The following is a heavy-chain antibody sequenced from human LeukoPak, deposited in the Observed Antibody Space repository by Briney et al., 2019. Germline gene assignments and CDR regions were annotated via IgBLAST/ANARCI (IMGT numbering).Heavy chain of an antibody. J-gene: IGHJ4*02. CDR1: SGSIDTYY. V-gene: IGHV4-59*01. CDR3: ARDSTNTWYHYFDY. Sequence: SETLSLTCTVSSGSIDTYYWSWIRQPPGKGLEWIGNIYYRGSTSYNPSLKSRVTISVDTSKNQFSLKLNSVTAADTAVYYCARDSTNTWYHYFDYWGQGTLVTVSS. CDR2: IYYRGST. D-gene: IGHD6-13*01.